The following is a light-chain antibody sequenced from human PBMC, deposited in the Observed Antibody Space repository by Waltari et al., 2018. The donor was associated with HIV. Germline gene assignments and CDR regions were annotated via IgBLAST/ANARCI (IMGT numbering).Light chain of an antibody. CDR1: SSNIGAGYD. V-gene: IGLV1-40*01. CDR2: GNN. Sequence: HSVLTQPPSVSGAPGQRVTISCTGSSSNIGAGYDVHWYQQVPGTAPKLLIYGNNNRPSGVPDRFSASTSGASPSLAITGLQAEDEADYYCQSYDSSLTGSVFGGGTKLTVL. J-gene: IGLJ2*01. CDR3: QSYDSSLTGSV.